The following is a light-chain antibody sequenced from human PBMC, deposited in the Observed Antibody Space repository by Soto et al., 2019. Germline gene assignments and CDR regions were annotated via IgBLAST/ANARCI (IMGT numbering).Light chain of an antibody. CDR2: HAS. CDR1: QSVSSY. J-gene: IGKJ1*01. Sequence: EIVLTQSPATLSLSLGERATLSCRASQSVSSYLAWYQQKPGQSPRLLIYHASNRATGIPARFSGSGSGTEFTLTISSLQPDDFATYYCQHYNSYSEAFGQGTKVDIK. CDR3: QHYNSYSEA. V-gene: IGKV3-11*01.